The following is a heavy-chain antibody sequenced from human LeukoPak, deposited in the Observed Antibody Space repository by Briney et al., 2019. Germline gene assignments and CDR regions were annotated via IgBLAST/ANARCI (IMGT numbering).Heavy chain of an antibody. D-gene: IGHD2-2*01. J-gene: IGHJ6*03. CDR3: ARGHGYCSSTSCYRGTYYYYYMDV. Sequence: SETLSLTCTVSGGSISSYYWSWIRQPPGKGLEWIGYIYYSGSTNYNPSLKSRVTISVDTSKNQFSLKLSSVTAADTAVYYCARGHGYCSSTSCYRGTYYYYYMDVWGKGTTVTVSS. V-gene: IGHV4-59*08. CDR1: GGSISSYY. CDR2: IYYSGST.